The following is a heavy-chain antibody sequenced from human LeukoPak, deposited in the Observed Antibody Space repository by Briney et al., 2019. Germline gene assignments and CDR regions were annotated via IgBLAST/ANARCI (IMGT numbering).Heavy chain of an antibody. D-gene: IGHD3-22*01. CDR1: GGSINNSY. J-gene: IGHJ3*02. Sequence: SETLSLTCTVSGGSINNSYWSWIRQSPGKGLEWIGYVYYSGSTNYNPSLKSRVTISVDTSKNQFSLKLSSVTAADTAVYYCASSGYADAFDIWGQGTMVTVSS. V-gene: IGHV4-59*08. CDR2: VYYSGST. CDR3: ASSGYADAFDI.